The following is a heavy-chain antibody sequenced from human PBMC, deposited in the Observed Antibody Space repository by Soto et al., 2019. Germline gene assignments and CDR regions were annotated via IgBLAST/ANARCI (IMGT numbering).Heavy chain of an antibody. CDR3: ARSIAVAGTPEFDY. CDR2: ISYDDGTNK. CDR1: GFTFSSFT. J-gene: IGHJ4*02. D-gene: IGHD6-19*01. Sequence: QVQLVQSGGGVVQPGRSLRLSCAASGFTFSSFTMHWVRQAPGKGLEWVALISYDDGTNKYYADSVKGRVTISRDNPKNTLYLQMNSLRPEDTAVYYCARSIAVAGTPEFDYWGQGTLVTVSS. V-gene: IGHV3-30-3*01.